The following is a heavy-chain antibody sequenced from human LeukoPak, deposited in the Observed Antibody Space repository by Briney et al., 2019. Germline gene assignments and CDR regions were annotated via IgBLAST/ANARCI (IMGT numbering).Heavy chain of an antibody. CDR1: GVSISRSADY. V-gene: IGHV4-39*07. J-gene: IGHJ4*02. Sequence: PSETLSLTCTVSGVSISRSADYWGWVRQPPGKGLEWIGSIYYSGTTYYNPSLKSRVTISLDTSKNQFSLKLSSVTAADTAVYYCARDPRVGATSRGFDYWGQGTLVTVSS. CDR2: IYYSGTT. D-gene: IGHD1-26*01. CDR3: ARDPRVGATSRGFDY.